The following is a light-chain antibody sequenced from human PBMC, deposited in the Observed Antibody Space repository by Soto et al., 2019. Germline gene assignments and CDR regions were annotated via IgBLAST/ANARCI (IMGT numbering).Light chain of an antibody. CDR1: SSDVGAYNY. CDR2: GVS. J-gene: IGLJ1*01. Sequence: QSALTQPASVSGSPGQSITISCTGTSSDVGAYNYVSWYQQHPGKAPTLIISGVSNRPSGLSNRFSGSKSGNTASLTISGLQPDDEADYYCSSYAGSNLGVFGTGTKVTVL. CDR3: SSYAGSNLGV. V-gene: IGLV2-14*01.